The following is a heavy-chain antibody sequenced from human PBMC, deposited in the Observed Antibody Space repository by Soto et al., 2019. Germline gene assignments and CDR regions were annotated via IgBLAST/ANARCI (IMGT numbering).Heavy chain of an antibody. CDR3: ARDSRRHTYGSSYFDY. Sequence: PGGSLRLSCAASGFTFSSYAMTWVRQAPGKGLEWVSSISGSGGSTFYADSVKGPFTISRDNSKNTLYLEMNSLRAEDTAVYYCARDSRRHTYGSSYFDYWGQGTLVTVSS. CDR2: ISGSGGST. D-gene: IGHD5-18*01. J-gene: IGHJ4*02. V-gene: IGHV3-23*01. CDR1: GFTFSSYA.